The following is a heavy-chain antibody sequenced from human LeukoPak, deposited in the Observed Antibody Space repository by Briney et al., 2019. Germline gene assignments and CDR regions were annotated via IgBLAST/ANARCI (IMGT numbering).Heavy chain of an antibody. Sequence: GGSLRLSCAASGFTFSSYSMNWVRQAPGEGLEWVSCISSSTSYIYYADSVKGRFTISRDNAKNSLYLQMNSLRAGDTAVYYCARIGRGYDFWSGYSLIFDYWGQGTLVTVSS. CDR2: ISSSTSYI. CDR3: ARIGRGYDFWSGYSLIFDY. J-gene: IGHJ4*02. V-gene: IGHV3-21*04. D-gene: IGHD3-3*01. CDR1: GFTFSSYS.